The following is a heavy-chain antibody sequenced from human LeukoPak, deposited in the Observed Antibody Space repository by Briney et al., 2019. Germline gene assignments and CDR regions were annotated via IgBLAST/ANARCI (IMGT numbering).Heavy chain of an antibody. Sequence: GGSLRLSCEVSGFTFTDYWMNWVRQAPGKGPEWVASIRQDGSEKAYVDSVKGRFTISRDNTKNSLSLQLNGLRAEDTAVYYCARDGTAAGLYFDLWGQGTLVTVSS. V-gene: IGHV3-7*01. CDR3: ARDGTAAGLYFDL. CDR2: IRQDGSEK. CDR1: GFTFTDYW. D-gene: IGHD6-13*01. J-gene: IGHJ4*01.